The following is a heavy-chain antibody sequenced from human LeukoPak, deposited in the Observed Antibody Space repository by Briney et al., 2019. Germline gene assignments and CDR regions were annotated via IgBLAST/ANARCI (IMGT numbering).Heavy chain of an antibody. J-gene: IGHJ4*01. V-gene: IGHV4-34*01. Sequence: SETLSLTCAVYGGSFSGYYWSWIRQPPGKWLEWIGEINHSGSTNYNPSLKSRVTISVDTSKNQFSLKLSSVTAADTAVYYCASRKLGNDYWGQGTLVTVSS. CDR2: INHSGST. CDR3: ASRKLGNDY. D-gene: IGHD7-27*01. CDR1: GGSFSGYY.